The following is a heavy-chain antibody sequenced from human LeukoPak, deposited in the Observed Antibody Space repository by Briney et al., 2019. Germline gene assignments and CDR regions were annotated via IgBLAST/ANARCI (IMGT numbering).Heavy chain of an antibody. CDR1: GGSISSSSYY. Sequence: SETLSLTCTVSGGSISSSSYYWGWIRQPPGKGLEWIGSIYYSGSTYYNPSLKSRVTISVDTSKNQFPLKLSSVTAADTAVYYCASNYYDSSGYSNSNWFDPWGQGTLVTVSS. D-gene: IGHD3-22*01. CDR2: IYYSGST. V-gene: IGHV4-39*01. CDR3: ASNYYDSSGYSNSNWFDP. J-gene: IGHJ5*02.